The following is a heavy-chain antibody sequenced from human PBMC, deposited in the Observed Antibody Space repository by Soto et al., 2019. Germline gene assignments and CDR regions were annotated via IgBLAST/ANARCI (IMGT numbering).Heavy chain of an antibody. D-gene: IGHD6-19*01. CDR1: GFTFSSYA. CDR2: ISWNSGSI. J-gene: IGHJ4*02. V-gene: IGHV3-9*01. Sequence: EVQLLESGGGLIQPGGSLRLSCAASGFTFSSYAMAWVRQAPGKGLEWVSGISWNSGSIGYEDSVKGRFTISRDNAQNSLYLEMNSLRVEDTAFYYCVKDIHEQWLVSHFEYWGQGALVTVSS. CDR3: VKDIHEQWLVSHFEY.